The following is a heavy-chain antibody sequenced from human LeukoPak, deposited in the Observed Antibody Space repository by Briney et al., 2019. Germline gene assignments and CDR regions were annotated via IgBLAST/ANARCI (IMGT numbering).Heavy chain of an antibody. CDR1: GFTFSSHA. V-gene: IGHV3-30-3*01. CDR3: ARDWVTMLVVGWFDS. J-gene: IGHJ5*01. D-gene: IGHD2-15*01. CDR2: ISHDVIYK. Sequence: GGSLRLSCEGSGFTFSSHALHWVRQAPGKGLEWGAGISHDVIYKNYADSVKGRFTISRDNAKNTLTLQMNSLRPEDTAVYYCARDWVTMLVVGWFDSWGQGTLVTVSS.